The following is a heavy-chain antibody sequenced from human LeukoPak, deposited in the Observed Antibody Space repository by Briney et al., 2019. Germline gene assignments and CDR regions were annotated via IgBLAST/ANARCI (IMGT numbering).Heavy chain of an antibody. J-gene: IGHJ6*02. CDR3: ARGGGLDV. Sequence: TGGSLRLSCAASGFTSSTYSMNWVRQAPGKGLEWVSYISSSSSTIYYADSVKGRFTISRDNAKNSLYLQMSNLRAEDTAVYFCARGGGLDVWGQGATVTVSS. V-gene: IGHV3-48*01. CDR2: ISSSSSTI. D-gene: IGHD3-16*01. CDR1: GFTSSTYS.